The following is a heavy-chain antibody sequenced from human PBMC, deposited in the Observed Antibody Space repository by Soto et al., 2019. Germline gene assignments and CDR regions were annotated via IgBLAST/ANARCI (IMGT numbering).Heavy chain of an antibody. CDR2: IYYSGST. CDR1: GGSISSGGYY. D-gene: IGHD6-19*01. J-gene: IGHJ4*02. CDR3: ARDRRGSSGWAIFDY. Sequence: TLSLTCTVSGGSISSGGYYWSWIRQHPGKGLEWIGYIYYSGSTYYNPSLKSRVTISVDTSKNQFSLKLSSVTAADTAVYYCARDRRGSSGWAIFDYWGQGTLVTV. V-gene: IGHV4-31*03.